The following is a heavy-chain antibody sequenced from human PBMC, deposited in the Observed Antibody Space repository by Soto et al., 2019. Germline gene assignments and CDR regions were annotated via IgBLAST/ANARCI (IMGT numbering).Heavy chain of an antibody. Sequence: QVQLQESGPGLLKPSQTLSLTCTVSGGSISSGGYYWSWIRQHPGKGLEWIGYIYYSGNTYYDPSLKSRVTISVDTSENQFSLKLSSVTAADTAVYYCARECGNSCYTDYWGQGTLVTVSS. CDR2: IYYSGNT. CDR3: ARECGNSCYTDY. J-gene: IGHJ4*02. CDR1: GGSISSGGYY. V-gene: IGHV4-31*03. D-gene: IGHD2-15*01.